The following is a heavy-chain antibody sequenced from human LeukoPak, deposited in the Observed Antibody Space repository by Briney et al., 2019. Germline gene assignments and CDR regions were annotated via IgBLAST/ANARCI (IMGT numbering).Heavy chain of an antibody. D-gene: IGHD2-2*01. CDR1: GVTFSSYG. Sequence: GGSLRLSCAASGVTFSSYGMHWVRQAPGKGLEWVAFIRYDGSNKYYADSVKGRFTISRDNSKNTLYLQMNSMGTEETAVYYWAQLPHPSPSYWGQGTQVNVSS. V-gene: IGHV3-30*02. CDR3: AQLPHPSPSY. J-gene: IGHJ4*01. CDR2: IRYDGSNK.